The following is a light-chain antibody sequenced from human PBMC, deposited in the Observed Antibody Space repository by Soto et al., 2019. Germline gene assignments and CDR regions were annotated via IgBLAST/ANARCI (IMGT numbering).Light chain of an antibody. Sequence: EIVLTQSPATLSLSPGERATLSCRASQSVSTNFLAWYQQKPGQAPRLLIYAASTGAAAVPDRFTGSGSGTDFALTISRLEPEDFAVYYCQQYGDSPLTFGPGTKVDI. V-gene: IGKV3-20*01. CDR2: AAS. CDR1: QSVSTNF. CDR3: QQYGDSPLT. J-gene: IGKJ3*01.